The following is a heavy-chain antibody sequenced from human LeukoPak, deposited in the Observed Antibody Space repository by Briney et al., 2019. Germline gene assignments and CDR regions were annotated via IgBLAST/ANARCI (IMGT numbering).Heavy chain of an antibody. D-gene: IGHD6-13*01. CDR2: IKQDGSEK. CDR3: SRWGTYSSSWLGAFDI. J-gene: IGHJ3*02. CDR1: GFTFSSYW. Sequence: GGSLRLSCAASGFTFSSYWMSWVRQAPGKGLEWVANIKQDGSEKYYVDSVKGRFTTSRDNARNSLHLQMNSLRAEDTAVYYCSRWGTYSSSWLGAFDIWGQGTMVTVPS. V-gene: IGHV3-7*05.